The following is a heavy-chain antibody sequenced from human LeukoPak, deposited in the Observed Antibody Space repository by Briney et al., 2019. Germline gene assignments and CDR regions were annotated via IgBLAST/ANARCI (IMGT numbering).Heavy chain of an antibody. CDR1: GGSFSDYY. CDR2: INHSGST. V-gene: IGHV4-34*01. Sequence: PSETLSLTCAVSGGSFSDYYWSWIRQPPGKGLEWIGEINHSGSTNYKPSLKCRVTISLDTSKSQFSLKLSSVTAADTAVYYCATLRTIKPGVKDAFDIWGQGTLVTVSS. CDR3: ATLRTIKPGVKDAFDI. D-gene: IGHD4/OR15-4a*01. J-gene: IGHJ3*02.